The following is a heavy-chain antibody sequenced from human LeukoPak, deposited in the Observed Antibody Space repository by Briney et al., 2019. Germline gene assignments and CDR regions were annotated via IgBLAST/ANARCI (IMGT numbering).Heavy chain of an antibody. CDR3: ARDLGLDYGDYPDYFDY. CDR1: GFTFSSYS. Sequence: PGXSLRLSCAASGFTFSSYSMNWVRQAPGKGLEWVSSISSSSSYIYYADSVKGRFTISRDNAKNSLYLQMNSLRAEDTAVYYCARDLGLDYGDYPDYFDYWGQGTLVTVSS. J-gene: IGHJ4*02. CDR2: ISSSSSYI. V-gene: IGHV3-21*01. D-gene: IGHD4-17*01.